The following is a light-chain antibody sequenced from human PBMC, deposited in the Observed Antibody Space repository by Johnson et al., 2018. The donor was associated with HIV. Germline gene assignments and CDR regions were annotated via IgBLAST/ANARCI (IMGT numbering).Light chain of an antibody. CDR2: DNN. J-gene: IGLJ1*01. CDR3: GTWDTSLSSYV. CDR1: SSNIGRNY. Sequence: QSVLTQPPSVSAAPGQKVTISCSGSSSNIGRNYVSWYQQLQGTAPKLLIYDNNNRPSGIPDRFSGSKSGTSATLGITGLQTGDEADYYCGTWDTSLSSYVFGTGTKVTVL. V-gene: IGLV1-51*01.